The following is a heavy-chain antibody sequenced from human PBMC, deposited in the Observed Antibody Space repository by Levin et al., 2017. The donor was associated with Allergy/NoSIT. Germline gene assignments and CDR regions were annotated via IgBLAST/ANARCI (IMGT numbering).Heavy chain of an antibody. V-gene: IGHV4-4*02. Sequence: SETLSLTCAVSAGSISSDSWWSWVRQPPGKGLEWIGEIFARGSANYNPSLKSRVTISLDKSTNQFSLKLTSVTAADTAVYYCVRNGIYSMGHWGQGTLLTVSS. CDR1: AGSISSDSW. CDR3: VRNGIYSMGH. D-gene: IGHD1-26*01. CDR2: IFARGSA. J-gene: IGHJ4*02.